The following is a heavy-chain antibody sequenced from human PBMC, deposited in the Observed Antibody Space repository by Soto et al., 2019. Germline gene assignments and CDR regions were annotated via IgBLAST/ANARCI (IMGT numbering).Heavy chain of an antibody. V-gene: IGHV4-59*08. D-gene: IGHD2-8*01. CDR3: ARHEWAVSWFDP. J-gene: IGHJ5*02. CDR2: IYYSGST. CDR1: GGSISSYY. Sequence: SETLSLTCTVSGGSISSYYWSWIRQPPGKGLEWIGYIYYSGSTNYNPSLKSRVTISVDTSKNQFSLKLSSVTAADTAVYYCARHEWAVSWFDPWGQGTLVTVSS.